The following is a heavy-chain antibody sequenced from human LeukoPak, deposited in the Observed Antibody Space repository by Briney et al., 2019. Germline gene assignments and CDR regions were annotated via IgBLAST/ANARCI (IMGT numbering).Heavy chain of an antibody. J-gene: IGHJ4*02. CDR1: GYTFTNFD. D-gene: IGHD1-26*01. V-gene: IGHV1-8*01. Sequence: ASVKVSCKTSGYTFTNFDINWVRQATGQGLEWMGWMNPKSGNTGSAQRFQGRVTMTRDTSISTAYMELISLRSEDTAVYYCARVWGAIDYWGQGTLVTVSS. CDR3: ARVWGAIDY. CDR2: MNPKSGNT.